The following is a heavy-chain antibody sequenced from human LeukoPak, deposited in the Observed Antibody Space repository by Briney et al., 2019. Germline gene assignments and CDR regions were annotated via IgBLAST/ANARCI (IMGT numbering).Heavy chain of an antibody. Sequence: GGSLRLSCAASGFTFSNFAMTWVRQAPGKGLQWVSAISENGDGRYYADSVKGRFTISRDNSKNTLYLQMNSLRAEDTAVYYCAKTYYYDSSGYYAYYFDYWGQGTLVTVSS. CDR1: GFTFSNFA. CDR3: AKTYYYDSSGYYAYYFDY. V-gene: IGHV3-23*01. CDR2: ISENGDGR. D-gene: IGHD3-22*01. J-gene: IGHJ4*02.